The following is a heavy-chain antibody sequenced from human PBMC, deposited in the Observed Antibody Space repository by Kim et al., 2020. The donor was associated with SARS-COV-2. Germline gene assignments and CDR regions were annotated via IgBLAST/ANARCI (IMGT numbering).Heavy chain of an antibody. J-gene: IGHJ6*02. CDR3: ARYDFSSSSADYYYYGMDV. V-gene: IGHV5-10-1*01. Sequence: GESLKISCKGSGYSFTSYWISWVHQMPGKGLEWMGRIDPSDSYTNYSPSFQGHVTISADKSISTAYLQWSSLKASDTAMYYCARYDFSSSSADYYYYGMDVWGQGTTVTVSS. CDR2: IDPSDSYT. D-gene: IGHD6-6*01. CDR1: GYSFTSYW.